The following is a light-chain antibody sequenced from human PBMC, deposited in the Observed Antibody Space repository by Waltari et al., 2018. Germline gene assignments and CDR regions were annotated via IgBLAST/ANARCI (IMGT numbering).Light chain of an antibody. J-gene: IGLJ2*01. Sequence: SSELTQDPAVSVAMGQRVRITCPVYSIMSYYASWYQQRQGQAPILVIYDKNNRPSGVPDRFSGSSSDDAASLTITGAQAEDEGSYYCHSRDGSGVGGSFGGGTKLTVL. V-gene: IGLV3-19*01. CDR1: SIMSYY. CDR2: DKN. CDR3: HSRDGSGVGGS.